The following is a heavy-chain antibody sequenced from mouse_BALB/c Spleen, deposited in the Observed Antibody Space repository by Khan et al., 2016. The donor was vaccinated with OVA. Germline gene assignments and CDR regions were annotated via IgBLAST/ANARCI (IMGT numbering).Heavy chain of an antibody. J-gene: IGHJ2*01. CDR3: TRGVGYFDY. CDR1: GYTFTNYW. V-gene: IGHV1-69*02. Sequence: QVQLQQSGAELVRPGASVKLSCKASGYTFTNYWINWVKQRPGQGLEWIGNIYPSDSYTNYNQNFKDRATLTVDKSSRTAYMQLSSPTSEDSAVVYCTRGVGYFDYWGQGTTLTVSS. D-gene: IGHD1-3*01. CDR2: IYPSDSYT.